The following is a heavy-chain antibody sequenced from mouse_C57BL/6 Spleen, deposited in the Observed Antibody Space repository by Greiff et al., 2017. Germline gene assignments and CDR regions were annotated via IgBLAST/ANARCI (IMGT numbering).Heavy chain of an antibody. CDR2: IRSKGSNYAT. CDR1: GFNFNTYA. Sequence: EVKLEESGGGLVQPKGSLKLSCAASGFNFNTYAMHWVRQAPGQGLEWVARIRSKGSNYATYYADSVKDSLTISTEDSQSILYLQMNNLTTEDTAMYYCVSGGRGAMYDWGQGTSVTVAS. D-gene: IGHD3-3*01. CDR3: VSGGRGAMYD. V-gene: IGHV10-3*01. J-gene: IGHJ4*01.